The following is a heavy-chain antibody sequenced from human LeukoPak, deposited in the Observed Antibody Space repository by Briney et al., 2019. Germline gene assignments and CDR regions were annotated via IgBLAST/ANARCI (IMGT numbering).Heavy chain of an antibody. Sequence: GGSLRLSCAASGFPFSTYAMSWDRQAPGKGLEWVSTISGGGTNTYYADSVKGRFTVSRGDSVSTLYLQMNSLRAEDTAVYYCAKHFHFGSGSNFCGFDYWGQGTLVTVSS. CDR1: GFPFSTYA. CDR2: ISGGGTNT. V-gene: IGHV3-23*01. J-gene: IGHJ4*02. D-gene: IGHD3-10*01. CDR3: AKHFHFGSGSNFCGFDY.